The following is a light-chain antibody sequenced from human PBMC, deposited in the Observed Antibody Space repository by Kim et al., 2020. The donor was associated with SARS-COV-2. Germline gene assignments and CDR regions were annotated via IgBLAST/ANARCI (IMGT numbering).Light chain of an antibody. J-gene: IGKJ4*01. CDR2: GAS. Sequence: PGERVTLSCRASQSVSSSYLTLYQQKPGQAPRLLIYGASTSATGIPARFSGSGSGTDFTLTISSLQPEDFAVYYCQQDYNLPPLTFGGGTKVDIK. CDR3: QQDYNLPPLT. CDR1: QSVSSSY. V-gene: IGKV3D-7*01.